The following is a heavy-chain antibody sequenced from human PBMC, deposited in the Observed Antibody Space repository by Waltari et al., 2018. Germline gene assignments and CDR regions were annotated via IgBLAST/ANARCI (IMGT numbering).Heavy chain of an antibody. CDR3: ARKDAGFDY. CDR1: GFTFSSYA. Sequence: VQLLESGGGLVQPGGSLRLSCAASGFTFSSYAMSWIRQHPGKGLEWIGYIYYSGSTYYNPSLKSRVTISVDTSKNQFSLKLSSVTAADTAVYYCARKDAGFDYWGQGTLVTVSS. CDR2: IYYSGST. V-gene: IGHV4-31*02. D-gene: IGHD2-15*01. J-gene: IGHJ4*02.